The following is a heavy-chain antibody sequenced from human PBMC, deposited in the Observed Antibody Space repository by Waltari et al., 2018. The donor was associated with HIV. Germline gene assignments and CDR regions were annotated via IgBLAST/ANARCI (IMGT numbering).Heavy chain of an antibody. CDR3: AKDTSQGGLAPYRPGPVDY. J-gene: IGHJ4*02. Sequence: QVQLVQSGAEVKKPGASVKVSCKASGYTFTNYYMHWVRQAPGQGLEWMGWIHPNSGGTHYAQKFQDRVTMTRDTSISTVYMEVSRLTSDDTAVYYCAKDTSQGGLAPYRPGPVDYWGQGTLVTVSS. CDR1: GYTFTNYY. D-gene: IGHD6-13*01. CDR2: IHPNSGGT. V-gene: IGHV1-2*02.